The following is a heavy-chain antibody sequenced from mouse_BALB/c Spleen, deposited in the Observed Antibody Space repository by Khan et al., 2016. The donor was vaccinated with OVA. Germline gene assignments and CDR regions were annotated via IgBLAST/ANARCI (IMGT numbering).Heavy chain of an antibody. CDR3: ARAFYYGAWFAY. J-gene: IGHJ3*01. D-gene: IGHD1-1*01. CDR1: GFSLTSYG. V-gene: IGHV2-9*02. CDR2: IWAGGST. Sequence: QVQLKESGPGLVAPSQTLSITCTVSGFSLTSYGVHWVRQPPGKGLEWLGVIWAGGSTNHNSALMSRLSISKDNSKSTVFLKMNSLQTDDTAMYYCARAFYYGAWFAYWGQGTLVTVSA.